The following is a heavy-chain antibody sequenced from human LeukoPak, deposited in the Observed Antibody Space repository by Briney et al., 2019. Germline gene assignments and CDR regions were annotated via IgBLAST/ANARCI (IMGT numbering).Heavy chain of an antibody. CDR2: IIPIVGTA. J-gene: IGHJ4*02. V-gene: IGHV1-69*13. D-gene: IGHD3-10*01. Sequence: ASVKVSCKASGGTVSSYAISWVRQAPGQGLEWMGGIIPIVGTAKYAQKFQGRVTITADESTSTAYMELTSLRSDDTAVYYCARDLLYSVSGTYYNVGRVFNYWGQGTLVTVSS. CDR1: GGTVSSYA. CDR3: ARDLLYSVSGTYYNVGRVFNY.